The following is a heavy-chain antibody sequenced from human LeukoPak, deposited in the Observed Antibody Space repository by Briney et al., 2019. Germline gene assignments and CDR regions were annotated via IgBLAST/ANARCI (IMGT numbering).Heavy chain of an antibody. CDR3: ARFQGSEFRFDP. CDR2: IYPGDSDT. V-gene: IGHV5-51*01. D-gene: IGHD3-10*01. CDR1: GYSFTSYW. J-gene: IGHJ5*02. Sequence: GESLKISFKGSGYSFTSYWIGWVRPMPGKGVEWMGIIYPGDSDTRYSTSFQGQVTISADKSISTTYLQCSSLKASDTAMYYCARFQGSEFRFDPWGQGTLVTVSS.